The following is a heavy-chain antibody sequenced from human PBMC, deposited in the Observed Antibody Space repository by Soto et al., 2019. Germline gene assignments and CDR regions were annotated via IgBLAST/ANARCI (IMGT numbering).Heavy chain of an antibody. Sequence: VSCKASGGTFSSYAIGWVRQAPGQGLEWMGGIIANYGTANYAQKLQGRVTMTTDASTSTAYMELSSLRSDDTAVYYCASRVTTNDYWGQGTLVTVSS. V-gene: IGHV1-69*05. J-gene: IGHJ4*02. CDR2: IIANYGTA. D-gene: IGHD4-17*01. CDR3: ASRVTTNDY. CDR1: GGTFSSYA.